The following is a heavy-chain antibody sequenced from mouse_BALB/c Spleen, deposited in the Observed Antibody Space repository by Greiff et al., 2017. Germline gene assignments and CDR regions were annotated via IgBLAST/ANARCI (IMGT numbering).Heavy chain of an antibody. Sequence: LQQPGSELVRPGASVKLSCKASGYTFTSYWMHWVKQRPGQGLEWIGNIYPGSGSTNYDEKFKSKATLTVDTSSSTAYMQLSSLTSEDSAVYCCTMHYYGSSYYFDYWGRSTTLTVST. CDR1: GYTFTSYW. CDR3: TMHYYGSSYYFDY. V-gene: IGHV1S22*01. D-gene: IGHD1-1*01. J-gene: IGHJ2*01. CDR2: IYPGSGST.